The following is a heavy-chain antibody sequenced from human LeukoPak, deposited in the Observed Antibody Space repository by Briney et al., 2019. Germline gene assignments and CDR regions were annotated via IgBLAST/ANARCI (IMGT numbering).Heavy chain of an antibody. V-gene: IGHV1-18*01. Sequence: ASVKVSCKASGFKFTNFNFNWVRQAPGQGLEWMGWISVHNGNTNYGQKFQGRVTLTADTSTNTVYMELRSLRSDDTAIYYCAREVSSGWYYFDYWGQGTLATVSS. J-gene: IGHJ4*02. D-gene: IGHD6-19*01. CDR2: ISVHNGNT. CDR3: AREVSSGWYYFDY. CDR1: GFKFTNFN.